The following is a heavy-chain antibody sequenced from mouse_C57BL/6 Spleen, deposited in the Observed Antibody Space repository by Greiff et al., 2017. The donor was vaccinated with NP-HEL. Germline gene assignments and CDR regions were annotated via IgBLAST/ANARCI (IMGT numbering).Heavy chain of an antibody. D-gene: IGHD1-1*01. V-gene: IGHV1-50*01. CDR2: IDPSDSYT. CDR3: ARGIYYGSSYDWYFEV. CDR1: GYTFTSYW. Sequence: QVQLQQPGAELVKPGASVKLSCKASGYTFTSYWMQWVKQRPGQGLEWIGEIDPSDSYTNYNQKFKGKATLTVDTSSSTAYMQLSSLTSEDSAVYYCARGIYYGSSYDWYFEVWGTGTTVTVSS. J-gene: IGHJ1*03.